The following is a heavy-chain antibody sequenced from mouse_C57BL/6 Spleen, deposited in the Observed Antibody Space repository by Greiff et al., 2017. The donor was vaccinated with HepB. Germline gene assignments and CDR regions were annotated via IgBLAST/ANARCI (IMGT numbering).Heavy chain of an antibody. J-gene: IGHJ1*03. V-gene: IGHV1-7*01. CDR3: AREDYGSRWYFDV. Sequence: VKLMESGAELAKPGASVKLSCKASGYTFTSYWMHWVKQRPGQGLEWIGYINPSSGYTKYNQKFKDKATLTADKSSSTAYMQLSSLTYEDSAVYYCAREDYGSRWYFDVWGTGTTVTVSS. CDR2: INPSSGYT. CDR1: GYTFTSYW. D-gene: IGHD1-1*01.